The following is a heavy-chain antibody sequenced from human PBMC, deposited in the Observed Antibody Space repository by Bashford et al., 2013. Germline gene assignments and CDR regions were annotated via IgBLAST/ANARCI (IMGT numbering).Heavy chain of an antibody. CDR1: GFTFTKFA. CDR2: ISGSGSDT. V-gene: IGHV3-23*01. D-gene: IGHD6-6*01. J-gene: IGHJ6*02. Sequence: GGSLRLSCGASGFTFTKFAIHWVRQAPGKGLEWVSGISGSGSDTYYADSVKGRFTISRDNARNTLFLDMRSLTSKDTSVYYCATLGGQLVEPYYVLDVWGQGTTVTVSS. CDR3: ATLGGQLVEPYYVLDV.